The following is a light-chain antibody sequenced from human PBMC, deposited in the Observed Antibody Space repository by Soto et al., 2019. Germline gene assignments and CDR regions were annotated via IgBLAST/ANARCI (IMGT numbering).Light chain of an antibody. Sequence: ETVMTQSTATLSVSPGVRATLSCRASQSVSTNLAWYQQKPGQAPRLLIYDISLRGTGIPTRFSGSGSGTEFTLTNCSLQSEDFAVYYCQQYNSWPLTFGGGTKGEF. J-gene: IGKJ4*01. CDR1: QSVSTN. V-gene: IGKV3D-15*01. CDR2: DIS. CDR3: QQYNSWPLT.